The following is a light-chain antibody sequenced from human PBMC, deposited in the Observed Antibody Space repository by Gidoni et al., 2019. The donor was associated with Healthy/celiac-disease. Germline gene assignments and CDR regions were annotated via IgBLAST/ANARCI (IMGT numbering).Light chain of an antibody. V-gene: IGLV3-25*03. J-gene: IGLJ1*01. Sequence: SYELTQPPSVSVSPGQTARLTCSGDALPQQYAYWYQQKPGQAPVLVLYKDSERPSGIPERFSGSSSGTTVTLTISGVQAEDEADYYCQSADSSGTYKVFGTGTKVTVL. CDR3: QSADSSGTYKV. CDR1: ALPQQY. CDR2: KDS.